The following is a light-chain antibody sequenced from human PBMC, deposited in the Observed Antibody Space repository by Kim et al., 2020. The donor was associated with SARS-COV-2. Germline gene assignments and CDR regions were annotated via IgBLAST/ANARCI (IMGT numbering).Light chain of an antibody. CDR2: QAS. V-gene: IGKV1-5*03. CDR1: QSISIW. Sequence: QMTQSPSTVSASVGDRVSITCRASQSISIWLAWFQQKPGTAPKLLIQQASNLQSGVPSRFRGSGSGTEFTLTISSLQPGDSATYYCQHYYAYPLTFGGGTKVDIK. J-gene: IGKJ4*01. CDR3: QHYYAYPLT.